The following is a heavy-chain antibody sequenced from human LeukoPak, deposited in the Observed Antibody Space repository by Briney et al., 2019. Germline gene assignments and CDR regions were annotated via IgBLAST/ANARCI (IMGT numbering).Heavy chain of an antibody. CDR1: GGSFSGYY. V-gene: IGHV4-59*08. Sequence: SETLSLTCAVYGGSFSGYYWSWIRQPPGKGLEWIGYIYYSGSTNYNPSLKSRVTISVDTSKNQFSLKLSSVTAADTAVYYCARKGIVGATFGYYYGMDVWGQGTTVTVSS. J-gene: IGHJ6*02. CDR3: ARKGIVGATFGYYYGMDV. CDR2: IYYSGST. D-gene: IGHD1-26*01.